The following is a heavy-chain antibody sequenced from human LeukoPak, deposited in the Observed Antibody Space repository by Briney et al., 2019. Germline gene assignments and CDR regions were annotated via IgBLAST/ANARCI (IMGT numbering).Heavy chain of an antibody. V-gene: IGHV4-59*11. CDR1: GGSISSHY. CDR2: IYYSGST. J-gene: IGHJ1*01. CDR3: AGSPSGSYAEYFQH. Sequence: PSETLSLTCTVSGGSISSHYWSWIRQPPGKGLEWIGYIYYSGSTNYNPSLKSRVTISVDTSKNQFSLKLSSVTAADTAVYYCAGSPSGSYAEYFQHWGQGTLVTVSS. D-gene: IGHD1-26*01.